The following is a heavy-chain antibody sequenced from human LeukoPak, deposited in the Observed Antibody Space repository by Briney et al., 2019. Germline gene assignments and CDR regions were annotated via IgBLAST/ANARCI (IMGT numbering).Heavy chain of an antibody. CDR3: AKDISVVTAKNAFDV. V-gene: IGHV3-9*01. Sequence: GGSLRLSCAASGFTFDNYAMHWVRQAPGKGLEWVSGISWNSGIIAYADSVKGRFTLSRDNARSFVYLQTNSLRAEDTALYYCAKDISVVTAKNAFDVWGQGTMVTVSS. D-gene: IGHD2-21*02. CDR2: ISWNSGII. CDR1: GFTFDNYA. J-gene: IGHJ3*01.